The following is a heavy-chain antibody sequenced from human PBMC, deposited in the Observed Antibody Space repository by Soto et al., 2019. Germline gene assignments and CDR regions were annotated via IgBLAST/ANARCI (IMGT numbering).Heavy chain of an antibody. J-gene: IGHJ4*02. D-gene: IGHD6-19*01. Sequence: GGSLRLSCAASGFTFIRYAMIWVRQAPGKGLDCVSSLCTSDHTTYYAVFVKGRFTVSTDNYKNTLYVQMNGQRVEDTAVYYCASAHKAVGGTTYYFDYWGQGALVTVSS. CDR2: LCTSDHTT. V-gene: IGHV3-23*01. CDR1: GFTFIRYA. CDR3: ASAHKAVGGTTYYFDY.